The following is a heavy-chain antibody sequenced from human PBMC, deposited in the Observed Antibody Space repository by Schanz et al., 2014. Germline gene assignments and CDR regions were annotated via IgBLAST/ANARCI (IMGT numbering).Heavy chain of an antibody. Sequence: QVQLVESGGGVVQPGRSLRLSCAASGFMFSSYGMHWVRQAPGKGLEWVGVISYDGSKKSYADSVKGRFTISRDNSKSTLYLQMNSLRAEDTAVYYCARIGGSVFDYWAQGALVTVSS. V-gene: IGHV3-33*08. D-gene: IGHD3-10*01. CDR1: GFMFSSYG. CDR3: ARIGGSVFDY. CDR2: ISYDGSKK. J-gene: IGHJ4*02.